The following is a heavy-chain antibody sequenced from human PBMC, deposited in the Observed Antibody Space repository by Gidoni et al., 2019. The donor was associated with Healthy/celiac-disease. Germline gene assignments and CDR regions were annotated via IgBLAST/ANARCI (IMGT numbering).Heavy chain of an antibody. D-gene: IGHD3-3*01. CDR2: INHSGST. J-gene: IGHJ4*02. Sequence: QVQLQQWGAGLLKPSETLSLTCAVHGGSFSGYYWSWIRQPPGKGREWIGEINHSGSTNYNPSLKSRVTISVDTSKNQFSLKLSSVTAADTAVYYCARTSLGEYDFWSGYYKGGVYFDYWGQGTLVTVSS. V-gene: IGHV4-34*01. CDR1: GGSFSGYY. CDR3: ARTSLGEYDFWSGYYKGGVYFDY.